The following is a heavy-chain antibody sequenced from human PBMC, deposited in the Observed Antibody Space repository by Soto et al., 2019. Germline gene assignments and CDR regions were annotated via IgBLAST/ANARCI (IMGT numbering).Heavy chain of an antibody. Sequence: AAVPVSYKACRYTFTRYGISWVQQAPGPGIEWMGWISAYNGNTNHAQQLQGRVAMTTDTSTRTAYIVLRSLRSDDTAVYVCGRSGWHPFDYYYYGMDVWGQGTTVTVSS. J-gene: IGHJ6*02. V-gene: IGHV1-18*04. CDR2: ISAYNGNT. D-gene: IGHD6-19*01. CDR3: GRSGWHPFDYYYYGMDV. CDR1: RYTFTRYG.